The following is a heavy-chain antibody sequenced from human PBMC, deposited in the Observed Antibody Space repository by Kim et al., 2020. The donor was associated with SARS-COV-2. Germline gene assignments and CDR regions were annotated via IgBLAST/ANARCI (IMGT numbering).Heavy chain of an antibody. D-gene: IGHD1-1*01. CDR3: ASCRGYGDAFDI. V-gene: IGHV3-30-3*01. J-gene: IGHJ3*02. CDR1: GFTFSSYA. CDR2: ISYDGSNK. Sequence: GGSLRLSCAASGFTFSSYAMHWVRQAPGKGLEWVAVISYDGSNKYYADSVKGRFTISRDNSKNTLYLQMNSLRAEDTAVYYCASCRGYGDAFDIWGQVTMVTVSS.